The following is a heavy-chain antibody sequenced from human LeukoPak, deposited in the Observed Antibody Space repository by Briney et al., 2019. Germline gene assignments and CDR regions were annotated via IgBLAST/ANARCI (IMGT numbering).Heavy chain of an antibody. J-gene: IGHJ5*02. D-gene: IGHD5/OR15-5a*01. CDR3: AADFRVRAESWFDP. CDR2: IWFDGSKR. V-gene: IGHV3-33*01. Sequence: GGSLRLSCAASGFTFSTYGMHWVRQAPGKGLEWVALIWFDGSKRYYGDCLKGRFTVSRDDSKNTLYLQVDSLRAEDTAVYYCAADFRVRAESWFDPWGQGTLVTVSS. CDR1: GFTFSTYG.